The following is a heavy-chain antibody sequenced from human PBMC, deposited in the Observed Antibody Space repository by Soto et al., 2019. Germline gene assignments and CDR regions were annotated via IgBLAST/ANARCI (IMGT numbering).Heavy chain of an antibody. CDR1: GFTFRIYS. D-gene: IGHD3-16*01. Sequence: GGSLRLSCAASGFTFRIYSMHWVRQSPGKGLEWVAVMWYVGTNKYYGESVKGRFTISRDNSENTLYLQMNSLRVEDTAVYYCARDATFGTKGGSFDIWGHGTLVTVSS. J-gene: IGHJ3*02. CDR3: ARDATFGTKGGSFDI. V-gene: IGHV3-33*01. CDR2: MWYVGTNK.